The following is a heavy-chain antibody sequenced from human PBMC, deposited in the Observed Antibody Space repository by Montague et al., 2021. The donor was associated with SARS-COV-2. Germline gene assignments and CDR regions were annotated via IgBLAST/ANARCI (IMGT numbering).Heavy chain of an antibody. J-gene: IGHJ6*02. CDR3: ARESGYSSGWRYYYGMDV. CDR2: LYTSGSI. Sequence: SETLSLTCTVSGGSISNYYWTWIRQPAGKGLEWIGRLYTSGSITYNPSLKSRVTTSVDTSKNQFSLNVTSVTAADTAIYYCARESGYSSGWRYYYGMDVWGQGTTVTVS. V-gene: IGHV4-4*07. CDR1: GGSISNYY. D-gene: IGHD6-19*01.